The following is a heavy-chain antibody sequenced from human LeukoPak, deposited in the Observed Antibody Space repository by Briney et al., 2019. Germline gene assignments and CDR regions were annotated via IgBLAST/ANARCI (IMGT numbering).Heavy chain of an antibody. CDR2: IFYSGST. V-gene: IGHV4-39*07. CDR3: AREGRGQQLTPIDY. CDR1: GGSISNTIYY. J-gene: IGHJ4*02. Sequence: SETLSLTCTVSGGSISNTIYYWGWIRQPPGKGLQRIGSIFYSGSTYYNPSLKSRVTISVDTSTNQFSPKVNSLTTADTAVYYCAREGRGQQLTPIDYWGPGALVTVSS. D-gene: IGHD6-13*01.